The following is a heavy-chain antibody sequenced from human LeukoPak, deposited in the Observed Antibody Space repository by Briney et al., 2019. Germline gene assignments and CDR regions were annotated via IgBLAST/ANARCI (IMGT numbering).Heavy chain of an antibody. CDR2: INHNGNVN. CDR1: GFTFSSYW. Sequence: GGSLRLSCAASGFTFSSYWMNWARQAPGKGLEWVASINHNGNVNYYVDSVKGRFTISRDNAKNSVYLQMNSLRAEDTAVYYCARDYYDSSGYYQSNYWGQGTLVTVSS. V-gene: IGHV3-7*01. J-gene: IGHJ4*02. D-gene: IGHD3-22*01. CDR3: ARDYYDSSGYYQSNY.